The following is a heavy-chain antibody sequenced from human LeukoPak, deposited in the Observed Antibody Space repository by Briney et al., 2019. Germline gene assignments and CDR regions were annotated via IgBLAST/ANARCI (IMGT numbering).Heavy chain of an antibody. V-gene: IGHV4-59*12. CDR1: GGSISSYY. Sequence: SETLSLTCTVSGGSISSYYWSWIRQPPGKGLEWIGYIYYSGSTNYNPSLKSRVTISVGTSKNQFSLKLSSVTAADTAVYYCARDHRVGYYMDVWGKGTTVTVSS. CDR3: ARDHRVGYYMDV. CDR2: IYYSGST. D-gene: IGHD1-26*01. J-gene: IGHJ6*03.